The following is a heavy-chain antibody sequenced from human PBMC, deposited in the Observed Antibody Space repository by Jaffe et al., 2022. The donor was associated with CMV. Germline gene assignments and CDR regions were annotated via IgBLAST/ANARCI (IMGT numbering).Heavy chain of an antibody. CDR1: GFTFSSYW. CDR2: IKQDGSEK. CDR3: ARERGTSGYDLALFDY. J-gene: IGHJ4*02. D-gene: IGHD5-12*01. V-gene: IGHV3-7*01. Sequence: EVQLVESGGGLVQPGGSLRLSCAASGFTFSSYWMSWVRQAPGKGLEWVANIKQDGSEKYYVDSVKGRFTISRDNAKNSLYLQMNSLRAEDTAVYYCARERGTSGYDLALFDYWGQGTLVTVSS.